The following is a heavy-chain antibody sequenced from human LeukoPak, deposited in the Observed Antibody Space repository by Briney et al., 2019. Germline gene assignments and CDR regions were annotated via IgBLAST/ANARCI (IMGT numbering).Heavy chain of an antibody. D-gene: IGHD6-25*01. CDR3: ATPSGGY. V-gene: IGHV3-30*02. CDR2: IRYDGSNK. J-gene: IGHJ4*02. CDR1: GFTFSSYE. Sequence: GGSLRLSCAASGFTFSSYEMNWVRQAPGKGLEWVAFIRYDGSNKYYADSVKGRFTISRDNSKNTLYLQMNSLRAEDTAVYYCATPSGGYWGQGTLVTVSS.